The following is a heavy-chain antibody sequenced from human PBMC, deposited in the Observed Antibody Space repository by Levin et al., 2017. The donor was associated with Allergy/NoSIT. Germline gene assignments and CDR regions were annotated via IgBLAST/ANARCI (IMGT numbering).Heavy chain of an antibody. CDR1: GGSISSYY. CDR2: IYYSGST. D-gene: IGHD5-12*01. Sequence: KPSETLSLTCTVSGGSISSYYWSWIRQPPGKGLEWIGYIYYSGSTNYNPSLKSRVTISVDTSKNQFSLKLSSVTAADTAVYYCARDHRRGYDYAFDIWGQGTMVTVSS. CDR3: ARDHRRGYDYAFDI. V-gene: IGHV4-59*01. J-gene: IGHJ3*02.